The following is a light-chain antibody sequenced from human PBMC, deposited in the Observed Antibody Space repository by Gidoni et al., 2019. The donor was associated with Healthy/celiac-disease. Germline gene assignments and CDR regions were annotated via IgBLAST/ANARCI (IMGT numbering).Light chain of an antibody. V-gene: IGKV3-20*01. J-gene: IGKJ1*01. Sequence: EIVLTQSPGTLSLAPGERATLSCRSSKSVSSSYLAWYQQKPGQAPRLLIYGASSRATGIPDRFSGSGSGTDFTLTISRLEPEDFAVYYCQQYGSSSWTFGQXTKVESK. CDR1: KSVSSSY. CDR2: GAS. CDR3: QQYGSSSWT.